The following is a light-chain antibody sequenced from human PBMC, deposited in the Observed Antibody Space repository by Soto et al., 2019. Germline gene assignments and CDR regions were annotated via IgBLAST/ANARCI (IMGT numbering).Light chain of an antibody. J-gene: IGLJ1*01. V-gene: IGLV2-14*01. CDR3: SSYRTSNSYV. CDR1: SSDVGDYNY. CDR2: EVS. Sequence: QSVLTQTASVSGSPGQSITTSCSGTSSDVGDYNYVSWYQQHPGKAPKLLIYEVSNRPSGVSNRFSGSKSGNTASLTISGLQAEEEADYYCSSYRTSNSYVFGTGTKVTVL.